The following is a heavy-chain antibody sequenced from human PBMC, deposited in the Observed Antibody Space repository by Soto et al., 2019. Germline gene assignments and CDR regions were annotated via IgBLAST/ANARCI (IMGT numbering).Heavy chain of an antibody. CDR1: GFTVSSNY. J-gene: IGHJ6*02. D-gene: IGHD3-3*01. Sequence: EVQLVESGGGLIQPGGSLRLSCAASGFTVSSNYMSWVRQAPGKGLEWVSVIYSGGSTYYADSVKGRFTISRDNSKNTLYLQMNSLRAEDTAVYYCATTIFGVVIPPFYYYYGMDVWGQGTTVTVSS. CDR3: ATTIFGVVIPPFYYYYGMDV. V-gene: IGHV3-53*01. CDR2: IYSGGST.